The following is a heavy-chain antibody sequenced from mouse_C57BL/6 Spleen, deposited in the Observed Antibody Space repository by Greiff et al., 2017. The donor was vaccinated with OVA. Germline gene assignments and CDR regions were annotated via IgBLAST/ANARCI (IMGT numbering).Heavy chain of an antibody. J-gene: IGHJ2*01. D-gene: IGHD1-1*01. CDR1: GYTFTSYW. CDR2: IHPNSGST. Sequence: QVQLQQPGAELVKPGASVKLSCKASGYTFTSYWMHWVKQRPGQGLEWIGMIHPNSGSTNYNEKFKSKATLTVDKSSSTAYMQLSSLTSEDSAVYYCARHVTTVVAFDDWGQGTTLTVSS. V-gene: IGHV1-64*01. CDR3: ARHVTTVVAFDD.